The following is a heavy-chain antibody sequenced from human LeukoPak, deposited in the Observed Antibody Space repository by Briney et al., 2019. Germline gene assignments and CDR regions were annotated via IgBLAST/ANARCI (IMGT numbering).Heavy chain of an antibody. CDR3: ARDGSSSWYFDY. V-gene: IGHV3-30-3*01. D-gene: IGHD6-13*01. J-gene: IGHJ4*02. CDR2: ISYDGSNK. CDR1: GFTFSSYA. Sequence: GSLRLSCAASGFTFSSYAMHWVRQAPGKGLEWVAVISYDGSNKYYADSVKGRFTISRDNSKDTLYLQMNSLRAEDTAVYYRARDGSSSWYFDYWGQGTLVTVSS.